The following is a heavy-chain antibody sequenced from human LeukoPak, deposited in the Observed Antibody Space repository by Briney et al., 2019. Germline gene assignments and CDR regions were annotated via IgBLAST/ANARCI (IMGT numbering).Heavy chain of an antibody. Sequence: ASVKVSCKASGGTFSSYAISWVRQAPGQGLEWMGRIIPILGIANYAQKFQGRVTITADKSTSTAYMELRSLRSDDTAVYYCARDQRYYDSSGYPRFDYWGQGTLVTVSS. CDR1: GGTFSSYA. J-gene: IGHJ4*02. CDR3: ARDQRYYDSSGYPRFDY. V-gene: IGHV1-69*04. CDR2: IIPILGIA. D-gene: IGHD3-22*01.